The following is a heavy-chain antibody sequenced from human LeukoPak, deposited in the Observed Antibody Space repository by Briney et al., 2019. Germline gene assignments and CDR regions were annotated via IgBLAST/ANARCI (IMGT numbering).Heavy chain of an antibody. Sequence: GGSLRLSCAASGFTFSSYAMSWVRQAPGKGLEWVSAISGSGGSTYYADSVKGRFTISRDNAKNSLYLQMNSLRAEDTAVYYCAKDDYYGSGSYKGHYYYGMDVWGQGTTVTVSS. CDR1: GFTFSSYA. CDR3: AKDDYYGSGSYKGHYYYGMDV. D-gene: IGHD3-10*01. V-gene: IGHV3-23*01. CDR2: ISGSGGST. J-gene: IGHJ6*02.